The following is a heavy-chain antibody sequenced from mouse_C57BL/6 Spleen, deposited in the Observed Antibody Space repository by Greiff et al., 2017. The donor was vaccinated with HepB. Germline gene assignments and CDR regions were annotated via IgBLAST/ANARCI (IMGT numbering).Heavy chain of an antibody. CDR1: GYSITSGYY. J-gene: IGHJ4*01. V-gene: IGHV3-6*01. CDR3: ARDEESPLYAMDY. CDR2: ISYDGSN. Sequence: VQLQQSGPGLVKPSQSLSLTCSVTGYSITSGYYWNWIRQFPGNKLEWMGYISYDGSNNYNPSLKNRISITRDTSKNQFFLKLNSVTTEDTATYYCARDEESPLYAMDYWGQGTSVTVSS.